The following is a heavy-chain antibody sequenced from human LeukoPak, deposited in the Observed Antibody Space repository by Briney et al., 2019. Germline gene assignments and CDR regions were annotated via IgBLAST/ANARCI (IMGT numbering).Heavy chain of an antibody. J-gene: IGHJ4*02. CDR1: GYTFTSYG. V-gene: IGHV1-18*01. D-gene: IGHD3-22*01. Sequence: GASVKVSCKASGYTFTSYGISWVRQAPGQGPEWMGWISVYSGNTNYAQKLQGRVTMTTDTSTSTAYMELRSLRSDDTAVYYCARGASSYYDSSDYFDYWGQGTLVTVSS. CDR3: ARGASSYYDSSDYFDY. CDR2: ISVYSGNT.